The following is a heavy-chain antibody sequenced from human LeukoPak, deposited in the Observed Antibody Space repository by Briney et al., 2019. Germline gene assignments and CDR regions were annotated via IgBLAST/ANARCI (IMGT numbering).Heavy chain of an antibody. CDR1: GFNLTDYD. D-gene: IGHD3-10*01. CDR2: ISKSDDRT. V-gene: IGHV3-23*01. J-gene: IGHJ4*02. Sequence: GGSLRLSCVASGFNLTDYDMTWVRQRPGKGLEWVASISKSDDRTFYADSVKGRFTISRDNSKTTVYLQMSSLRAEDAAIYYCAKSPWKREYYGSDFWGQGTLVTVSS. CDR3: AKSPWKREYYGSDF.